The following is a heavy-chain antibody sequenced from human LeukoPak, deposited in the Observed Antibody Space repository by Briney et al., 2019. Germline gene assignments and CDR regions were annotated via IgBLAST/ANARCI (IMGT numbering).Heavy chain of an antibody. CDR1: GFTVSSNY. CDR3: ARDRWNHREWFDP. D-gene: IGHD1-1*01. Sequence: PGGSLRLSCAASGFTVSSNYMSWVRQAPGKGLEWVSVIYSGGSTYYADSVKGRFTISRDNAKNSLYLQMNSLRAEDTAVYYCARDRWNHREWFDPWGQGTLVTVSS. J-gene: IGHJ5*02. CDR2: IYSGGST. V-gene: IGHV3-66*01.